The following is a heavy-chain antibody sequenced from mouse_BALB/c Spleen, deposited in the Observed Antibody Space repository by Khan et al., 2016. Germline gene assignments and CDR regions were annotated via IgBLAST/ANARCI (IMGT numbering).Heavy chain of an antibody. CDR3: ASKVYYFDY. V-gene: IGHV5-6-5*01. CDR1: GFNFSSNA. Sequence: EVKLEESGGGLVKPGGSLKLSCAASGFNFSSNAMSWVRQTPEKRLEWVASISSGGSTFYPDILKGRFTIYRDNTRNIMYLQMSSLWSEYTAMYYCASKVYYFDYWGQGTTLTVSA. J-gene: IGHJ2*01. CDR2: ISSGGST.